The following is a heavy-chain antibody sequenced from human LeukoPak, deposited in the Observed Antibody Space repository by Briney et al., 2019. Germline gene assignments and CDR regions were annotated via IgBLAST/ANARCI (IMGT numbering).Heavy chain of an antibody. J-gene: IGHJ3*02. CDR2: ILHNGDST. CDR3: ARLSSFAFDI. CDR1: GFTCSTYV. Sequence: GGSLRLSCAASGFTCSTYVMSWVRQAPGKGLEWLSLILHNGDSTYYADSVKGRFTISRDNSKDTLYLQMNSLRAEDTAVYYCARLSSFAFDIWGQGTMVTVSS. D-gene: IGHD3-16*02. V-gene: IGHV3-23*01.